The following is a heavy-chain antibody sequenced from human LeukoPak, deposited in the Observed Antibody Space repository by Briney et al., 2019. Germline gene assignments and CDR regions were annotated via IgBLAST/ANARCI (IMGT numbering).Heavy chain of an antibody. D-gene: IGHD5-18*01. CDR3: AREDTAIGVDY. J-gene: IGHJ4*02. CDR1: GGSISSYY. CDR2: IYYSGST. Sequence: SETLSLTCTVSGGSISSYYWSWIRQPPGKGLEWIGYIYYSGSTYYNPSLKSRVTISVDTSKNQFSLKLSSVTAADTAVYYCAREDTAIGVDYWGQGTLVTVSS. V-gene: IGHV4-30-4*08.